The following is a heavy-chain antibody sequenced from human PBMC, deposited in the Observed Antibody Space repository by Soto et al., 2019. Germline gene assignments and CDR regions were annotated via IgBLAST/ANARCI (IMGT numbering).Heavy chain of an antibody. V-gene: IGHV1-2*02. J-gene: IGHJ5*02. D-gene: IGHD6-6*01. CDR3: ARADPARSNCFDP. CDR1: GYTFTGYY. CDR2: INPNSGGT. Sequence: ASVKVSCKASGYTFTGYYMHWVRQAPGQGLEWMGWINPNSGGTNYAQKFQGRVTMTRDTSISTAYMELSRLRSDDTAVYYCARADPARSNCFDPWGQGTLVTVSS.